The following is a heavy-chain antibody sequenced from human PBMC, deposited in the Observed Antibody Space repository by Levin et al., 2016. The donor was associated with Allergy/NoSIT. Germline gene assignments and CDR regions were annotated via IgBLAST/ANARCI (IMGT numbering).Heavy chain of an antibody. V-gene: IGHV1-2*02. CDR2: INPNSGGT. D-gene: IGHD4-17*01. CDR3: ARADYGDLGSIDY. J-gene: IGHJ4*02. Sequence: WVRQAPGQGLEWMGWINPNSGGTNYAQKFQGRVTMTRDTSISTAYMELSRLRSDDTAVYYCARADYGDLGSIDYWGQGTLVTVSS.